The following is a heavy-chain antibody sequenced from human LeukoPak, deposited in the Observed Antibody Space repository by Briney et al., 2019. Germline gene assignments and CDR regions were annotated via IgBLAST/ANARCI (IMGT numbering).Heavy chain of an antibody. D-gene: IGHD6-19*01. V-gene: IGHV1-69*06. J-gene: IGHJ4*02. CDR3: ATAPSADSGRSLDY. CDR2: IIPIFGTA. Sequence: SVKVSCKASGGTFSSYAISWVRQAPGQGLEWMGGIIPIFGTANYAQKFQGGVTMTEDTSTDTAYMELSSLRSEDTAVYYCATAPSADSGRSLDYWGQGTLVTVSS. CDR1: GGTFSSYA.